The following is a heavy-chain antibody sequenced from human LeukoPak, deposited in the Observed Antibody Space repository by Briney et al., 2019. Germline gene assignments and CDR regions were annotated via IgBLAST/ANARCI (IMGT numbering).Heavy chain of an antibody. CDR2: INYSGNT. D-gene: IGHD6-19*01. CDR1: GGSISSYY. J-gene: IGHJ4*02. CDR3: ARSSGWSFFDC. V-gene: IGHV4-59*07. Sequence: NPSDTLSLTCTVSGGSISSYYWSCIRQTPGKGLEWIGCINYSGNTDYSPSLKSRLTISVDTSKNQFSLRLRSVTAADTAVYYCARSSGWSFFDCWGQGSLVTVSS.